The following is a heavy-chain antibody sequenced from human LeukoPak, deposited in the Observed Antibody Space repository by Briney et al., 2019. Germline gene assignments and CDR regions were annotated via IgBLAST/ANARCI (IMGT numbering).Heavy chain of an antibody. Sequence: SQSRSPTCAVDGGSFSGYYWSWIRQPPGKGLEWIGEINHSGSTNYNPSLKSRVTISVDTSKNQFSLKLSSVTAADTAVYYCARGRRYSSGWYTGGYFQHWGQGTLVTVSS. CDR3: ARGRRYSSGWYTGGYFQH. J-gene: IGHJ1*01. CDR2: INHSGST. D-gene: IGHD6-19*01. V-gene: IGHV4-34*01. CDR1: GGSFSGYY.